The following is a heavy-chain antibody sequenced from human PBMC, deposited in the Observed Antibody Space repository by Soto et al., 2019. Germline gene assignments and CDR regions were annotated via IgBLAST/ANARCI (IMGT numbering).Heavy chain of an antibody. D-gene: IGHD2-21*02. J-gene: IGHJ6*02. Sequence: SETLSLTCTVSGGSISSYYWSWIRQSPGKGPEWIGYVYHSGTTNYNPSLESRVTISVDTSKNQFSLKLNSVTAADTAVYYCARDLWGYCGTDCYPLDVWGQGTTVTVSS. CDR1: GGSISSYY. CDR2: VYHSGTT. V-gene: IGHV4-59*01. CDR3: ARDLWGYCGTDCYPLDV.